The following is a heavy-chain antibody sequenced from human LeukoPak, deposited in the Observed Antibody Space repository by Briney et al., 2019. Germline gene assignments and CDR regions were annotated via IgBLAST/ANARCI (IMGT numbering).Heavy chain of an antibody. J-gene: IGHJ4*02. D-gene: IGHD6-19*01. V-gene: IGHV3-21*01. CDR1: GFTFSSYS. CDR3: ARDQVSVAGTGIDY. Sequence: GGSLRLSCVASGFTFSSYSMNWVRQAPGKGLEWVSSISSSSSYIYYSDSVKGRFTISRDNAKKSLYLQMNSLRAEDTAVYYCARDQVSVAGTGIDYWGQGTLVTVSS. CDR2: ISSSSSYI.